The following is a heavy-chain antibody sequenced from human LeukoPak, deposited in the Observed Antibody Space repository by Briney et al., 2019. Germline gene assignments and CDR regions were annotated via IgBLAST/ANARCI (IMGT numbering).Heavy chain of an antibody. Sequence: GGSLRLSCAASGFTFSSYSMNWVRQAPRKGLEWVSSISSSSSYIYYADSVKGRFTISRDNAKSSLYLQMNSLRTEDTAIYYCVSSSWCDPWGQGTLVTVSS. D-gene: IGHD6-13*01. CDR2: ISSSSSYI. CDR3: VSSSWCDP. J-gene: IGHJ5*02. V-gene: IGHV3-21*01. CDR1: GFTFSSYS.